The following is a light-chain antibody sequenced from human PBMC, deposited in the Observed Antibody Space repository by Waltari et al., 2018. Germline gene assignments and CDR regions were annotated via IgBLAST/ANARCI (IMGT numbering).Light chain of an antibody. CDR3: AAWDDSLNGWV. CDR1: TSNIGSHT. J-gene: IGLJ3*02. V-gene: IGLV1-44*01. Sequence: QSVLTQPPSASGTPGQRVPISCSGSTSNIGSHTVNWYQQLPGTAPKLLIFSNNQRPSGVPDRVSGSKSGTSASLAISGLQSEDEADYYCAAWDDSLNGWVFGGGTKLTVL. CDR2: SNN.